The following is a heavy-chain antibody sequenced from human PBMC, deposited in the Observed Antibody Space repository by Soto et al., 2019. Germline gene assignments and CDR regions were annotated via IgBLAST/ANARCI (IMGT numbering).Heavy chain of an antibody. V-gene: IGHV4-59*08. CDR3: ARTSLTIFGPSNDYYGMGV. J-gene: IGHJ6*02. D-gene: IGHD3-3*01. CDR1: SGPDRSHN. CDR2: VYYTGDT. Sequence: SETLSLTCTVSSGPDRSHNWGWIRQPPGRGLEWIGYVYYTGDTAYNPSLRGRVTISADTSKNQFSLNLASVSAEDTAVYYCARTSLTIFGPSNDYYGMGVWGLGTTVTVSS.